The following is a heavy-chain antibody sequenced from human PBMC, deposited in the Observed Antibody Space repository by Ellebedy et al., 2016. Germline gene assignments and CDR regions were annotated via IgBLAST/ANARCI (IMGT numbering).Heavy chain of an antibody. CDR3: AGHHCSSTSCSFDY. CDR2: INHSGST. CDR1: GGSFSGYY. V-gene: IGHV4-34*01. D-gene: IGHD2-2*01. J-gene: IGHJ4*02. Sequence: GSLRLSXAVYGGSFSGYYWSWIRQPPGKGLEWIGEINHSGSTNYNPSLKSRVTISVDTSKNQFSLKLSSVTAADTAVYYCAGHHCSSTSCSFDYWGQGTLVTVSS.